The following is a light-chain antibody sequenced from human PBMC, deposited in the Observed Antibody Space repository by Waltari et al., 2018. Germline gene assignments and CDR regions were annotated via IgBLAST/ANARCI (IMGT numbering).Light chain of an antibody. CDR3: QHYVSLPVT. Sequence: EIVLTQSPGTLSLSQGDRATLSCRASQSVSRALAWYQQNPGQAPRLLIYCASNRATGIPDRFSGSGSGTDFSLIISRLEPEDFAVYYCQHYVSLPVTFGQGTKVEIK. CDR1: QSVSRA. CDR2: CAS. V-gene: IGKV3-20*01. J-gene: IGKJ1*01.